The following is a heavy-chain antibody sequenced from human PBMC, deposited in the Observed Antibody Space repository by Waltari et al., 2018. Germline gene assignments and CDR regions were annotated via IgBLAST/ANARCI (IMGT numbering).Heavy chain of an antibody. V-gene: IGHV3-30-3*01. CDR3: ARAYTSSSGLLWLSAADC. CDR2: ISYDGSKE. J-gene: IGHJ4*02. CDR1: GFNFSNYA. D-gene: IGHD6-13*01. Sequence: QVQLVGSGGGVVQPGRSLSLSCATSGFNFSNYARHGVRQAPGKGLEWVAVISYDGSKEYYADSVKGRFTISRDKSKNTLFLQMNSLISVDTAIYYCARAYTSSSGLLWLSAADCWGQGTLVTVSS.